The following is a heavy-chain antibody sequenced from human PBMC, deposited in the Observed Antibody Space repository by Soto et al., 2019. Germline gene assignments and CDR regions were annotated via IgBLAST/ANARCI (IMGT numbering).Heavy chain of an antibody. CDR1: GFTFSSYA. CDR3: ARDQEGIAAAGPVFDY. D-gene: IGHD6-25*01. CDR2: ISYDGSNK. V-gene: IGHV3-30-3*01. Sequence: PGGSLRLSCAASGFTFSSYAMHWVRQAPGKGLEWVAVISYDGSNKYYADSVKGRFTISRDNSKNTLYLQMNSLRAEDTAVYYCARDQEGIAAAGPVFDYWGQGTLLTVSS. J-gene: IGHJ4*02.